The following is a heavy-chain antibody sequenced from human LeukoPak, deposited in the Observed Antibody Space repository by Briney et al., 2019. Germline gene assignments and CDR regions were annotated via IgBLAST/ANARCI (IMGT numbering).Heavy chain of an antibody. CDR1: GGSISSGGYY. CDR2: IYYSGST. V-gene: IGHV4-31*03. D-gene: IGHD5-24*01. CDR3: AGRLWRRDGYNLSAFDI. Sequence: SQTLSLTCTVSGGSISSGGYYWSWIRHHPGKGLEWIGYIYYSGSTNYNPSLKSRVTISVDTSKNQFSLKLSSVTAADTAVYYCAGRLWRRDGYNLSAFDIWGQGTMVTVSS. J-gene: IGHJ3*02.